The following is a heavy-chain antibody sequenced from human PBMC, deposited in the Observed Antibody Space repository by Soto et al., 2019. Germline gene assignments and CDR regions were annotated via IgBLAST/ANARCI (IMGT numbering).Heavy chain of an antibody. V-gene: IGHV3-30*18. CDR3: AKDLVDYGDYVLYYYYYMDV. D-gene: IGHD4-17*01. J-gene: IGHJ6*03. CDR2: ISYDGSNK. Sequence: GGSLRLSCAASGFTFSSYGMHWVRQAPGKGLEWVAVISYDGSNKYYADSVKGRFTISRDNSKNTLYLQMNSLRAEDTAVYYGAKDLVDYGDYVLYYYYYMDVWGKGTTVTVSS. CDR1: GFTFSSYG.